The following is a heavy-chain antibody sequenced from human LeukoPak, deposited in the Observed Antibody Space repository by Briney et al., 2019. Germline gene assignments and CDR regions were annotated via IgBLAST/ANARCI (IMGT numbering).Heavy chain of an antibody. V-gene: IGHV3-49*04. CDR2: IRSKAYGGTT. Sequence: PGGSLRLSCFASGFLFGDHAMSGVRQAPGKGVEWVGFIRSKAYGGTTEYAASVEGTFTISRDDSRGIAYLQMNSLKTEDTAFYYCTREPILLWIHNGMDVWGQGTTVTVSS. J-gene: IGHJ6*02. CDR3: TREPILLWIHNGMDV. D-gene: IGHD2/OR15-2a*01. CDR1: GFLFGDHA.